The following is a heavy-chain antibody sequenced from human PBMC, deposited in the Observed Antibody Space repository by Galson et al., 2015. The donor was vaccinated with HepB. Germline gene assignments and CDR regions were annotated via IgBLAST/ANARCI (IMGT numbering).Heavy chain of an antibody. Sequence: SLRLSCAASGFTFSSYAMHWVRQAPGKGLEWVAVISYDGSNKYYADSVKGRFTISRDNSKNTLYLQMNSLRAEDTAVYYCARDAGIFGVVFYFDYWGQGTLVTVSS. CDR3: ARDAGIFGVVFYFDY. CDR1: GFTFSSYA. D-gene: IGHD3-3*01. J-gene: IGHJ4*02. CDR2: ISYDGSNK. V-gene: IGHV3-30-3*01.